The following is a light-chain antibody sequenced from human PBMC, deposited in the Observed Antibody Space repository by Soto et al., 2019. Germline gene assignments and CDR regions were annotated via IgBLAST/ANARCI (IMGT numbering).Light chain of an antibody. Sequence: EIVLTQSPVTLSLSPGERATLSCRASQSVSSSYLAWYQQKPGQAPRLLIYDASIRATGIPARFSGSWSGTDFTLTINGLEPEDSAVYYCQQRSNWITFGQGTRLEIK. J-gene: IGKJ5*01. V-gene: IGKV3D-20*02. CDR3: QQRSNWIT. CDR2: DAS. CDR1: QSVSSSY.